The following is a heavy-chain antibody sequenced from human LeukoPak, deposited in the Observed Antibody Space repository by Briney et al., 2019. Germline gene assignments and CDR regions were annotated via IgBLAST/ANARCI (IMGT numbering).Heavy chain of an antibody. J-gene: IGHJ5*02. CDR3: ARVYNWNWSWFDP. CDR1: GGSFSGYY. V-gene: IGHV4-34*01. CDR2: INHSGST. Sequence: PSETLSLTCAVYGGSFSGYYWSWIRQPPGKGLEWIGEINHSGSTNYSPSLKSRVTISVDTSKNQFSLKLSSVTAADTAVYYCARVYNWNWSWFDPWGQGTLVTVSS. D-gene: IGHD1-7*01.